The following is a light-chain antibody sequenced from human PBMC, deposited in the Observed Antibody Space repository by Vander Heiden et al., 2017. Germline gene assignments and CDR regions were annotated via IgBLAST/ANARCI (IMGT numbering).Light chain of an antibody. J-gene: IGLJ2*01. CDR3: QSYDSSLSVVV. Sequence: QSVLTQPPSVSGAPGQRVTISCTGSSSNIGAGYAVHWYQQLPGTAPKLLIYGNSKRPSGVPDRFSGSKSGTSASLAITGLQAEDEADYYCQSYDSSLSVVVFGGGTKLTVL. CDR2: GNS. V-gene: IGLV1-40*01. CDR1: SSNIGAGYA.